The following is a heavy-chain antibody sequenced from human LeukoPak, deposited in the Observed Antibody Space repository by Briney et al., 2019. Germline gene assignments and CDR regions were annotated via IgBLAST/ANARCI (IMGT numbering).Heavy chain of an antibody. CDR1: GYTFTSYA. CDR3: ARVASTTRRHDAFDI. V-gene: IGHV1-3*01. D-gene: IGHD1-1*01. J-gene: IGHJ3*02. CDR2: INAGNGYT. Sequence: ASVKVSCKASGYTFTSYAMHWVRQAPGHGLECMGWINAGNGYTKYSQEFQGRVAMTRDTSISTAYMELSRLRSDDTAVYYCARVASTTRRHDAFDIWGLGTMVTVSS.